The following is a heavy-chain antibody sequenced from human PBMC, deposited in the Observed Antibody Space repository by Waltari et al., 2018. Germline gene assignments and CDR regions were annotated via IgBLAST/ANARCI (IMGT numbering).Heavy chain of an antibody. CDR3: ARSPIAAAGRGPYYFDY. CDR1: GYSISSGYY. J-gene: IGHJ4*02. D-gene: IGHD6-13*01. CDR2: IYHSGRT. Sequence: QMQLQESGPGLVKPSETLSLTCAVSGYSISSGYYWGWIRQPPGKGLEWIGSIYHSGRTYYNPPLTRRVTISVDTSKNQFSLKLSSVTAADTAVYYCARSPIAAAGRGPYYFDYWGQGTLVTVSS. V-gene: IGHV4-38-2*01.